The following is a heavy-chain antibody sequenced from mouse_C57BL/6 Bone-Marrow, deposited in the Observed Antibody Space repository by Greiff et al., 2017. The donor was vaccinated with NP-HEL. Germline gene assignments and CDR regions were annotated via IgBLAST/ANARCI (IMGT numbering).Heavy chain of an antibody. CDR2: IRSKSNNYAT. J-gene: IGHJ2*01. V-gene: IGHV10-1*01. D-gene: IGHD3-3*01. Sequence: EVQRVESGGGLVQPKGSLKLSCAASGFSFNTYAMNWVRQAPGKGLEWVARIRSKSNNYATYYADSVKDRFTISRDDSESMLYLQMNNLKTEDTAMYYCVRQGPFPYYFDYWGQGTTLTVSS. CDR1: GFSFNTYA. CDR3: VRQGPFPYYFDY.